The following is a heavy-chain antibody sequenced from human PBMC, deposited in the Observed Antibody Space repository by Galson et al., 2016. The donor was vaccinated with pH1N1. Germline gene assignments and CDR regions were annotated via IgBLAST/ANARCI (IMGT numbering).Heavy chain of an antibody. J-gene: IGHJ4*02. Sequence: SLRLSCAASGFTFSSYAMRWVRQAPGKGLEWVSHISGSGISTYYADSVKGRFTISRDNSKNTMYLQMNSLRAEDTAIYYCAKDFVRAVQIPESGINYYWGQGTLVTVSS. V-gene: IGHV3-23*01. CDR2: ISGSGIST. CDR3: AKDFVRAVQIPESGINYY. D-gene: IGHD6-13*01. CDR1: GFTFSSYA.